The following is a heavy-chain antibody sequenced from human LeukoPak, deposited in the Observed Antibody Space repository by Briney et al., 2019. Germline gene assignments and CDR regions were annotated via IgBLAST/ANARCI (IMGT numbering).Heavy chain of an antibody. V-gene: IGHV3-30-3*01. D-gene: IGHD3-22*01. CDR1: GFTFSSYA. CDR3: ARDLVDYYDGSGYYPPSY. CDR2: ISYDGSNK. J-gene: IGHJ4*02. Sequence: GGSLRLSCAASGFTFSSYAMHWVRQAPGKGLEWVAVISYDGSNKYYADSVKGRFTISRDNSKNTLYLQMNSLRAEDTAVYYCARDLVDYYDGSGYYPPSYWGQGTLVTVSS.